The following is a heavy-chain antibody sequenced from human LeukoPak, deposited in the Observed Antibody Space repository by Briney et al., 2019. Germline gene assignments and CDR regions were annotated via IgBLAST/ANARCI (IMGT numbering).Heavy chain of an antibody. CDR2: IKQDGSEK. CDR1: GFTFSSYW. J-gene: IGHJ4*02. V-gene: IGHV3-7*01. Sequence: GGSLRLSCAASGFTFSSYWVSWVRQAPGKGLEWVANIKQDGSEKYYVDSVKGRFTISRDNAKNSLYLQMNSLRAEDTAVYYCARDTVGGDFWSGYYGFDYWGQGTLVTVSS. CDR3: ARDTVGGDFWSGYYGFDY. D-gene: IGHD3-3*01.